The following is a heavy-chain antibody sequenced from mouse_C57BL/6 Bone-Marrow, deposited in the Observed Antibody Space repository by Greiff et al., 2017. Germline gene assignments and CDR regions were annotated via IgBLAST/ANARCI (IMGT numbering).Heavy chain of an antibody. CDR2: ISDGGSYT. CDR1: GFTFSSYA. D-gene: IGHD4-1*01. Sequence: EVKLMESGGGLVKPGGSLKLSCAASGFTFSSYAMSWVRQTPEKRLEWVATISDGGSYTYYPDNVKGRFTISRDNAKNNLYLQMSHLKSEDTAMYYCARDPWALAYWGQGTLVTVSA. V-gene: IGHV5-4*01. J-gene: IGHJ3*01. CDR3: ARDPWALAY.